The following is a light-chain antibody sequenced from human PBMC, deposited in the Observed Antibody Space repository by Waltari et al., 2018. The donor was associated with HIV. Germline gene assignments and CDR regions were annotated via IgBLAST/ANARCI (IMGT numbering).Light chain of an antibody. CDR1: QTITTS. V-gene: IGKV1-5*03. J-gene: IGKJ3*01. Sequence: DVQMTQSPSTLSASIGDRVTISCRASQTITTSLAWYQHKPGKAPKFLVYGASTLPSGVPSKFSGSGSGTEFTLTISSLQPDDFATYYCLHYKYYPFTFGPGTKVDIK. CDR3: LHYKYYPFT. CDR2: GAS.